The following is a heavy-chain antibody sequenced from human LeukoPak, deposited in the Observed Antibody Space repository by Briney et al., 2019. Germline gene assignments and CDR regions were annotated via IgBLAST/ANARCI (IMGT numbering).Heavy chain of an antibody. CDR2: IYYGVST. Sequence: SETLSLTCTVSGGSISSYYWSWIRQPPGKGLERIGYIYYGVSTNYNPSLKSRVTISVDTSKNQFSLKLSSVTAADTAVYYCARLTGVYYYYMDVWGKGTTVTVSS. CDR1: GGSISSYY. V-gene: IGHV4-59*08. CDR3: ARLTGVYYYYMDV. J-gene: IGHJ6*03. D-gene: IGHD1-14*01.